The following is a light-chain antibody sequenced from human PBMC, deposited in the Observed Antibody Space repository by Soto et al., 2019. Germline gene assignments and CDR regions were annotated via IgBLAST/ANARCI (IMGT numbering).Light chain of an antibody. CDR3: LQHNSYPRA. CDR1: QGIGND. CDR2: AAS. Sequence: DIQMTQSPSSLSASVGDRVTITCRASQGIGNDLGWYQQKPGKAPKRLIYAASSLQSGVPSRFSGSGSGTEFTLTISSLQPEDFATYYCLQHNSYPRAFCQGTKLDIK. V-gene: IGKV1-17*01. J-gene: IGKJ1*01.